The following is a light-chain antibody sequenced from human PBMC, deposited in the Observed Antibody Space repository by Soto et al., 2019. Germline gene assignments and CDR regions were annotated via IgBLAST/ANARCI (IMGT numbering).Light chain of an antibody. CDR3: QQYGSSPQT. V-gene: IGKV3-20*01. CDR1: QSVSISY. Sequence: EIVLTQSPGTLSLSPGERATLSCRASQSVSISYLAWYQQKPGQAPRLLIYDASSRATGIPDRFSGSGSGTDFTLTISRLEPEDFAVYYCQQYGSSPQTFGQGTKVDTK. J-gene: IGKJ1*01. CDR2: DAS.